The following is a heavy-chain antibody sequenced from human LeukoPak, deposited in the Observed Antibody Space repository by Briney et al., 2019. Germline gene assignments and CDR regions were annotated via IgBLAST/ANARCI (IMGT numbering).Heavy chain of an antibody. J-gene: IGHJ4*02. Sequence: ASVKVSYKASGGTFSSYTISWVRQAPGQGLEWMGRIIPILGIANYAQKFQGRVTITADKSTSTAYMELSSLRSEDTAVYYCASWRQIRGNLRFDYWGQGTLVTVSS. V-gene: IGHV1-69*02. D-gene: IGHD4-23*01. CDR3: ASWRQIRGNLRFDY. CDR2: IIPILGIA. CDR1: GGTFSSYT.